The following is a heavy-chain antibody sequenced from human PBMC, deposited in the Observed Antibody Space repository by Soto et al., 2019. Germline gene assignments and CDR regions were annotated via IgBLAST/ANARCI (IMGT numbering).Heavy chain of an antibody. CDR3: AKDLGGAAGTGPSIDY. D-gene: IGHD6-19*01. Sequence: GGSLRLSCAASGFTFSSFAMSWVRQAPGKGLEWVAVISYDGSNKYYADSVKGRFTISRDNSKNTLYLQMNSLRAEDTAVYYCAKDLGGAAGTGPSIDYWGQGTLVTVSS. CDR2: ISYDGSNK. J-gene: IGHJ4*02. CDR1: GFTFSSFA. V-gene: IGHV3-30*18.